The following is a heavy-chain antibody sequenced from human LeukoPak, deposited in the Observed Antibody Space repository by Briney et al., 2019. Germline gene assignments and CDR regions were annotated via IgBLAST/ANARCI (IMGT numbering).Heavy chain of an antibody. CDR3: AKGRYPGSGSYSNSHDY. CDR1: GFTFSSYA. Sequence: QPGGSLRLSCAASGFTFSSYAMSWVRQAPGKGLEWVSLITGGGGSTYYADSVKGRFTISRDNSKNTLYLQMNSLRAEDTAVYSCAKGRYPGSGSYSNSHDYWGQGTLVTVSS. V-gene: IGHV3-23*01. CDR2: ITGGGGST. D-gene: IGHD3-10*01. J-gene: IGHJ4*02.